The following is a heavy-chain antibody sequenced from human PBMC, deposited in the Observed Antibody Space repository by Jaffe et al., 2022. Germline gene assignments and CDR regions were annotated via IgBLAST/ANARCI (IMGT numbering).Heavy chain of an antibody. CDR2: IYWNDDK. D-gene: IGHD6-6*01. CDR1: GFSLSTSGVG. J-gene: IGHJ4*02. Sequence: QITLKESGPTLVKPTQTLTLTCTFSGFSLSTSGVGVGWIRQPPGKALEWLALIYWNDDKRYSPSLKSRLTITKDTSKNQVVLTMTNMDPVDTATYYCVHTGSSSPYFDYWGQGTLVTVSS. CDR3: VHTGSSSPYFDY. V-gene: IGHV2-5*01.